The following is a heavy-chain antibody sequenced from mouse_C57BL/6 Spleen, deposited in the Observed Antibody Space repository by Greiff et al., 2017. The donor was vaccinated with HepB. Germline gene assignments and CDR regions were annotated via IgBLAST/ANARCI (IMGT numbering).Heavy chain of an antibody. CDR3: ARGDGSSCDY. CDR1: GYTFTSYW. CDR2: IDPSDSYT. D-gene: IGHD1-1*01. Sequence: QVQLQQSGAELVKPGASVKLSCKASGYTFTSYWMQWVKQRPGQGLEWIGEIDPSDSYTNYNQKFKGKATLTVDTSSSTAYMQLSSLTSEDSAVYYCARGDGSSCDYWGQGTTLTVSS. J-gene: IGHJ2*01. V-gene: IGHV1-50*01.